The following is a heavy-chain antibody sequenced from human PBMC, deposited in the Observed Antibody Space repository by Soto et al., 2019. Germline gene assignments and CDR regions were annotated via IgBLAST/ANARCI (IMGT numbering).Heavy chain of an antibody. J-gene: IGHJ5*02. D-gene: IGHD3-10*01. V-gene: IGHV4-31*02. CDR1: GDSIISGGDH. CDR3: ARYYCSGSTSGWLDH. CDR2: IYYSGNT. Sequence: QVQLQESGPGLVKPSQTLSLTCTVSGDSIISGGDHWSCIRQHPGKGLEWIGYIYYSGNTYYNPSLKSRVTISVDTSKNQFSLKLSSVLAADTAVYYCARYYCSGSTSGWLDHWGQGILVTVSS.